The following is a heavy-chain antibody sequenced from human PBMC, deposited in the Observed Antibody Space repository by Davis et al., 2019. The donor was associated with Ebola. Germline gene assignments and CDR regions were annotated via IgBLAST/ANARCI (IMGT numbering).Heavy chain of an antibody. CDR1: GGSFSGYY. CDR3: ARGHRGYSYGYYYYYYMDV. CDR2: INHSGST. V-gene: IGHV4-34*01. Sequence: PSETLSLTCAVYGGSFSGYYWSWIRQPPGKGLEWIGEINHSGSTNYNPSLKSRVTISVDTSKNQFSLKLSSVTAADTAVYYWARGHRGYSYGYYYYYYMDVWGKGTTVTVSS. D-gene: IGHD5-18*01. J-gene: IGHJ6*03.